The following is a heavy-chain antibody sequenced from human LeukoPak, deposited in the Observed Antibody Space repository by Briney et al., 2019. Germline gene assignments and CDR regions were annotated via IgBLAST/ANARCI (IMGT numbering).Heavy chain of an antibody. Sequence: GGSLRLSCAASGFTFSNYAMSWVRQAPGKGLEWVSALSGSGGDTFYADSVKGRFTISRDNSKNTLYLQMNSLRAEDTAVYYRATISYDLPYWGQGTLVTVSS. D-gene: IGHD3-22*01. CDR1: GFTFSNYA. V-gene: IGHV3-23*01. CDR3: ATISYDLPY. CDR2: LSGSGGDT. J-gene: IGHJ4*02.